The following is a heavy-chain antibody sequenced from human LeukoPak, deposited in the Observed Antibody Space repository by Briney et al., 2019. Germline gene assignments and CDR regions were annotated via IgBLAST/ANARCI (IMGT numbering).Heavy chain of an antibody. Sequence: GGSLRLSCAASGFTVSSNYMSWVRQAPGKGLEWVSVIYSGGSTYYADSVKGRFTISRDNAKNSLYPQMNSLRAEDTAVYYCASCSSTNCYWGQGTLVTVSS. V-gene: IGHV3-53*01. CDR2: IYSGGST. J-gene: IGHJ4*02. D-gene: IGHD2-2*01. CDR3: ASCSSTNCY. CDR1: GFTVSSNY.